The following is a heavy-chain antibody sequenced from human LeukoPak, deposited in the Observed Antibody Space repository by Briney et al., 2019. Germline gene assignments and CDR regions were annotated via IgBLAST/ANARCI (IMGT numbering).Heavy chain of an antibody. V-gene: IGHV3-20*04. D-gene: IGHD4-23*01. Sequence: GGSLRLSCAASGFTLDDYGMSWVRQAPGKGLEWVSGINWNGCSTGYADPVKGRFTISRDNAKNSLYLQMNSLRAEDTALYYCARAIRWSPYYFDYWGQGTLVTVSS. CDR2: INWNGCST. CDR1: GFTLDDYG. CDR3: ARAIRWSPYYFDY. J-gene: IGHJ4*02.